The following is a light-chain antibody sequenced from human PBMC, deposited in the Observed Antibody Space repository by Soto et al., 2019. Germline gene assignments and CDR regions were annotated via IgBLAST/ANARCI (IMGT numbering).Light chain of an antibody. V-gene: IGLV2-14*01. CDR2: EVS. CDR3: SSYTSSTDYV. CDR1: SSDVGGYNY. Sequence: QSVLAQPASVSGSPGQSITLSCTGTSSDVGGYNYVSWYQQHPGKALKLMIYEVSNRPSGVSNRFSGSKSGNTASLTISGLQAEDEADYYCSSYTSSTDYVFGTGTKV. J-gene: IGLJ1*01.